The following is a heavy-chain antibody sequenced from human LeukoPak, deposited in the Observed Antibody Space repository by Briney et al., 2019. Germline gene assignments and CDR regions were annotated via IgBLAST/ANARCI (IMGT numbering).Heavy chain of an antibody. CDR2: IISIFGTA. CDR3: ARASGAAYYYDSSGYTIDY. J-gene: IGHJ4*02. D-gene: IGHD3-22*01. V-gene: IGHV1-69*05. Sequence: GASVKVSCKASGGTFSSYAISWVRQAPGQGLEWMGGIISIFGTANYAQKFQGRVTMTTDTSTSTAYMELRSLRSDDTAVYYCARASGAAYYYDSSGYTIDYWGQGTLVTVSS. CDR1: GGTFSSYA.